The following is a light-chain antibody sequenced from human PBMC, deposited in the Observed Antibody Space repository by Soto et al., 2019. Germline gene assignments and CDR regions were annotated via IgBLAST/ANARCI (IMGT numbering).Light chain of an antibody. J-gene: IGLJ2*01. V-gene: IGLV1-40*01. CDR3: QSYDNSLRGHVV. CDR2: GDN. CDR1: SSNIGAGYD. Sequence: QSVLTQPPSVSGAPGQRVTISCTGSSSNIGAGYDVHWYQQLPGAAPKLLIYGDNNRPSGVPDRFSASKSDTSASLAITGLQGEDEADYYCQSYDNSLRGHVVFGGGTQLTVL.